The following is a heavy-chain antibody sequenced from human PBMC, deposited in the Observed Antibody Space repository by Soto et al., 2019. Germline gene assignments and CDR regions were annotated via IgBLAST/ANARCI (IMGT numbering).Heavy chain of an antibody. J-gene: IGHJ6*02. V-gene: IGHV6-1*01. CDR1: GDSVSSNSAA. D-gene: IGHD6-6*01. CDR2: TYYRSKWYN. Sequence: SQTLSLTCAISGDSVSSNSAAWNWIRQSPSRGLEWLGRTYYRSKWYNDYAVSVKSRITINPDTSKNQFSLQLNSVTPEDTAVYYCARSESIAARPSNYYYYGMDVWGQGTTVTVSS. CDR3: ARSESIAARPSNYYYYGMDV.